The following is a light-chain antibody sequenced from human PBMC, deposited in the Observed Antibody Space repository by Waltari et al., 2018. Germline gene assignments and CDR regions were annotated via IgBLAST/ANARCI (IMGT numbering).Light chain of an antibody. CDR3: QQSYSYWYT. CDR2: AAS. CDR1: QSISSY. Sequence: DIQMTQSPSSLSASVGARVTLTCRASQSISSYLNWYQEKPGKAPRLLIYAASSLQSGVPSRFSGRGSGTDFTLTISSLQPEDFATYYCQQSYSYWYTFGQGTKLEIK. V-gene: IGKV1-39*01. J-gene: IGKJ2*01.